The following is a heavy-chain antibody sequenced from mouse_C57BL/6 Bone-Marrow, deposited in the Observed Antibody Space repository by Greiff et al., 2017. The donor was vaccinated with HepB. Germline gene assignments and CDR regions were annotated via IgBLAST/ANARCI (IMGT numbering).Heavy chain of an antibody. CDR3: ARDYGNY. V-gene: IGHV1-19*01. D-gene: IGHD1-1*01. Sequence: VQLKESGPVLVKPGASVKMSCKASGYTFTDYYMNWVKQSHGKSLEWIGVINPYNGGTSYNQKFKGKATLTVDKSSSTAYMELNSLTSEDSAVYYCARDYGNYWGQGTTLTVSS. J-gene: IGHJ2*01. CDR1: GYTFTDYY. CDR2: INPYNGGT.